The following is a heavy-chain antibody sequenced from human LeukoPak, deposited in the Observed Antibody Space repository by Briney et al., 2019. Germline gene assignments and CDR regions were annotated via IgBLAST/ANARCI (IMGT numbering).Heavy chain of an antibody. J-gene: IGHJ4*02. CDR3: ATIAPGDLFDS. Sequence: GASVKVSCKVSGSTLTEFSIHWVRQAPGKGLEWMGGFVPEDDETIYAQSFQGRVTMTEDTSTDTAYMELGSLRSEDTATYYCATIAPGDLFDSWGQGTLVTVSS. D-gene: IGHD7-27*01. V-gene: IGHV1-24*01. CDR2: FVPEDDET. CDR1: GSTLTEFS.